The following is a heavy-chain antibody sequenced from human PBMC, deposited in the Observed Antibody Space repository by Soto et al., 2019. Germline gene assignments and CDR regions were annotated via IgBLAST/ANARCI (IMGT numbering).Heavy chain of an antibody. CDR3: ARASTMIVGFDLIGMDV. D-gene: IGHD3-22*01. CDR1: GGSISSGDYY. J-gene: IGHJ6*02. CDR2: IYYSGST. Sequence: SETLSLTCTVSGGSISSGDYYWSWIRQPPGKGLEWIGYIYYSGSTYYNPSLKSRVTISVDTSKNQFSLKLSSVTAADTAVYYCARASTMIVGFDLIGMDVWGQGTTVTVSS. V-gene: IGHV4-30-4*01.